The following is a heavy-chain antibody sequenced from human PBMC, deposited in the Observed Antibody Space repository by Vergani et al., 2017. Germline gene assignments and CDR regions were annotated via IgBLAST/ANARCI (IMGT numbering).Heavy chain of an antibody. Sequence: QVQLVQSGAEVKKPGASVKVSCKASGYTFTSYDINWVRQATGQGLEWMGWMNPNSGNTGYAQKFQGRVTMTRNTSISTAYMELRSLRSDDTAVYYCAREGLLYSGSYFTFDYWGQGTLVTVSS. CDR3: AREGLLYSGSYFTFDY. V-gene: IGHV1-8*01. D-gene: IGHD1-26*01. J-gene: IGHJ4*02. CDR2: MNPNSGNT. CDR1: GYTFTSYD.